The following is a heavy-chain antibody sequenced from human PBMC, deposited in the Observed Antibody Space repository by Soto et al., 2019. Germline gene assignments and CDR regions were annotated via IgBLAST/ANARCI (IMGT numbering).Heavy chain of an antibody. CDR1: GGSFSGYY. D-gene: IGHD4-4*01. CDR3: ARHSVTTSYYYMDV. J-gene: IGHJ6*03. CDR2: INHSGST. V-gene: IGHV4-34*01. Sequence: SETLSLTCAVYGGSFSGYYWSWIRQPPGKGLEWIGEINHSGSTNYNPSLKSRVTISVDTSKNQFSLKLSSVTAADTAVYYCARHSVTTSYYYMDVWGKGTTVTVSS.